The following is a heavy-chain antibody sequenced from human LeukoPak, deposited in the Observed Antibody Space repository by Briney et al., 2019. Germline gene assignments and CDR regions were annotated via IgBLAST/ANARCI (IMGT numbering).Heavy chain of an antibody. D-gene: IGHD3-3*01. V-gene: IGHV4-39*02. Sequence: SETLSLTCTVSGGSISSSSYYWGWIRQPPGKGLEWIGSIYYSGSTYYNPSLKSRVTISVDTSKNQFSLKLSSVTAADTAVYYCARDWRGLLIHRRGFDYWGQGTLVTVSS. J-gene: IGHJ4*02. CDR1: GGSISSSSYY. CDR2: IYYSGST. CDR3: ARDWRGLLIHRRGFDY.